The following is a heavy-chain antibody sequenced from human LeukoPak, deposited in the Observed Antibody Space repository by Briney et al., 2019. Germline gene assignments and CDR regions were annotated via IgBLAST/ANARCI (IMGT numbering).Heavy chain of an antibody. CDR3: VTELGIGGFDI. CDR1: GLTFSLYS. CDR2: ISTNGGST. J-gene: IGHJ3*02. V-gene: IGHV3-64D*06. D-gene: IGHD7-27*01. Sequence: PGGSLRLSCSASGLTFSLYSMHWVRQAPGKGLEYVSGISTNGGSTYYADSVKGRFTISRDNSKNTLYLQMSTLRAADTSVYYCVTELGIGGFDIWGQGTMVTVSS.